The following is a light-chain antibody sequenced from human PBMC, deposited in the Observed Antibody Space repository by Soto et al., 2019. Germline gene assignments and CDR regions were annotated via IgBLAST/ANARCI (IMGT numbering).Light chain of an antibody. CDR2: DAS. J-gene: IGKJ4*01. Sequence: DIQMTQSPSTLSASVGDRLTITCRASQSISHWLAWYQQKPGKAPRLLIYDASTLESGVPSRFSGDGSGTEFTLTISCLQPDDFATYYCQQYDSYSSLTFGGGTKVEIK. V-gene: IGKV1-5*01. CDR1: QSISHW. CDR3: QQYDSYSSLT.